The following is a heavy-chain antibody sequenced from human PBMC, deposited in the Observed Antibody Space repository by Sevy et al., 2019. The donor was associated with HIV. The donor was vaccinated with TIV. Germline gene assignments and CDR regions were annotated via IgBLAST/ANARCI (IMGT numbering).Heavy chain of an antibody. V-gene: IGHV4-59*01. CDR2: FYYTRST. CDR1: GGSISGDY. CDR3: ARTSPSYYYGMDV. J-gene: IGHJ6*02. Sequence: SETLSLTCTVSGGSISGDYWSWIRQPPGKGLEWIGYFYYTRSTNYNPSLKSRVIISRDTSKNQICLKLSSVTAADTAVYYCARTSPSYYYGMDVWGQGTAVTVSS.